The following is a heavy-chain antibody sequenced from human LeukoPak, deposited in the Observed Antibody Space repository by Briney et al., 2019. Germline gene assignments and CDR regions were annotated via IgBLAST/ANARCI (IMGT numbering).Heavy chain of an antibody. D-gene: IGHD3-10*01. CDR1: GFTFRSYW. J-gene: IGHJ4*02. Sequence: GGSLRLSCAASGFTFRSYWMTWVRQSPGKGLEWVANIKQDGSEKFHVDSVKGRFTISRDNAKDSLYLEMNSLRAEDTAVYYCARGGQAGTGDFWGQGTLSPSPQ. CDR3: ARGGQAGTGDF. V-gene: IGHV3-7*04. CDR2: IKQDGSEK.